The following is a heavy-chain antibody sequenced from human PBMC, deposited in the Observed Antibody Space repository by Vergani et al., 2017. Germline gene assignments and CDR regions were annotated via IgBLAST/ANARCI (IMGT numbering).Heavy chain of an antibody. V-gene: IGHV3-11*01. CDR3: AGVSSAAGTRALIDPRYWYFDL. CDR1: GFTFSDYY. CDR2: SSSSGSTI. D-gene: IGHD6-13*01. Sequence: QVQLVESGGGLVKPGGSLRLSCAASGFTFSDYYMSWIRQAPGKGLEWVSYSSSSGSTIYYADSVKGRFTISRDNAKNSLYLQMNSLRAEDTAVYYCAGVSSAAGTRALIDPRYWYFDLWGRGTLVTVSS. J-gene: IGHJ2*01.